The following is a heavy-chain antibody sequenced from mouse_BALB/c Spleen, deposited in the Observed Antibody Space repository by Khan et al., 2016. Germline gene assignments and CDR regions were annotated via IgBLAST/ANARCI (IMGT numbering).Heavy chain of an antibody. CDR3: TRRGPIYYYGSSYGY. D-gene: IGHD1-1*01. CDR1: GFNIKDTY. V-gene: IGHV14-3*02. CDR2: IDPGNGNA. Sequence: VQLQQSGAELVKPGASVKLSCTASGFNIKDTYMHWVRQRPEQGLEWIGRIDPGNGNARYDPKFQDKATIPADTSSNTAYLQLSSLTSEDTGVYYCTRRGPIYYYGSSYGYWGQGTTLTVSS. J-gene: IGHJ2*01.